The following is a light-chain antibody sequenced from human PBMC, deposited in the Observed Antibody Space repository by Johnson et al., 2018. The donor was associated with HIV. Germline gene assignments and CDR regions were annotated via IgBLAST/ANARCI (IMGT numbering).Light chain of an antibody. J-gene: IGLJ1*01. CDR3: VIWDSSLIAYV. V-gene: IGLV1-51*01. CDR1: SSNIGNNY. CDR2: DNN. Sequence: QSVLTQPPSVSAAPGQKVTISCSGSSSNIGNNYVSWYQQFPGTAPKLVIYDNNKRPSGIPDRFSGSKSGTSATLGITGLQTGDEADYCCVIWDSSLIAYVFGTGTKVTVL.